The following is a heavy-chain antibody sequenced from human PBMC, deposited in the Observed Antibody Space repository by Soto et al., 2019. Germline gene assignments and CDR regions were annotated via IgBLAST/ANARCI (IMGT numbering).Heavy chain of an antibody. Sequence: PSETLSLTCTVSGASFTDGSLFWGWIRQSPGKGVEWIASTYIGGMTYYNPSLRSRVTISVDTSKSQFSLKLASVTAADTAVYFCARSQRGRTAFTFDYWGQGALVTVSS. J-gene: IGHJ4*02. D-gene: IGHD3-16*01. CDR2: TYIGGMT. CDR3: ARSQRGRTAFTFDY. CDR1: GASFTDGSLF. V-gene: IGHV4-39*07.